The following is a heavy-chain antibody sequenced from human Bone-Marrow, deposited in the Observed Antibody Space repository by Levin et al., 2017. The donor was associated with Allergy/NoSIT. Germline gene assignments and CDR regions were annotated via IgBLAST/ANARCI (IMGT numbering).Heavy chain of an antibody. D-gene: IGHD6-25*01. CDR3: ARYHSSGYGMDV. Sequence: QPGGSLRLSCAASGFTVRSTFMTWVRQAPGKGLEWVSIIYDGGGTYYADSVKGRCTISRDNSKNTVYLQMSSLRAEDTAVYYCARYHSSGYGMDVWGQGTTVTVSS. V-gene: IGHV3-53*01. CDR1: GFTVRSTF. J-gene: IGHJ6*02. CDR2: IYDGGGT.